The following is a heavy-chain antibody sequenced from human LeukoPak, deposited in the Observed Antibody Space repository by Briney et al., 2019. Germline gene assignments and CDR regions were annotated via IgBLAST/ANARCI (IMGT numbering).Heavy chain of an antibody. V-gene: IGHV1-46*01. CDR1: GYTFTSYY. J-gene: IGHJ4*02. Sequence: ASVKVSCKASGYTFTSYYMHWVRQAPGQGLEWMGIINPSGGSTSYAQKFQGRVTMTRDTSTSTVHMELSSLRSEDTAVYYCAREPPTPHYYDSSGYGAGDYWGQGTLVTVSS. D-gene: IGHD3-22*01. CDR2: INPSGGST. CDR3: AREPPTPHYYDSSGYGAGDY.